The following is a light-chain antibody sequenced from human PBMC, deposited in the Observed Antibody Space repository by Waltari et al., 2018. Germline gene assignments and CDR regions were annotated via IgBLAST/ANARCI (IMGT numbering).Light chain of an antibody. J-gene: IGLJ1*01. Sequence: SYVLTQPPSVSVAPGETASITCGGDHLGSYSVHWYQQKPGQAPVLVICYDSDRPSGIPARFSGSNSGNTATLTITSVEAGDEARYYCQVWHADIDPGVFGTGTEVTVL. V-gene: IGLV3-21*04. CDR1: HLGSYS. CDR3: QVWHADIDPGV. CDR2: YDS.